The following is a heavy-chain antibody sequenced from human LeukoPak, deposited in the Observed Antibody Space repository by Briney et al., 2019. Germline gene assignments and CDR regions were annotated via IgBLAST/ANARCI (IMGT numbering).Heavy chain of an antibody. V-gene: IGHV4-59*01. D-gene: IGHD3-22*01. CDR3: AADDYDSSGYYRPYFDY. CDR1: GGSISSYY. CDR2: IYYSGST. Sequence: SSETLSLTCTVSGGSISSYYWSWIRQPPGKGLEWIGYIYYSGSTNYNPSLKSRVTISVDTSKNQISLKLSSVTAADTAVYYCAADDYDSSGYYRPYFDYWGQGTLVTVSS. J-gene: IGHJ4*02.